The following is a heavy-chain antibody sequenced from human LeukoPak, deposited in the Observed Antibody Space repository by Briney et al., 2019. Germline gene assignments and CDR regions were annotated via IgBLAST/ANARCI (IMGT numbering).Heavy chain of an antibody. J-gene: IGHJ5*02. CDR1: GFTFSNYA. CDR2: ISGSGDST. CDR3: ARESGYHGSGFDP. D-gene: IGHD3-10*01. Sequence: PGGSLRLSCAASGFTFSNYAMSWVRQAPGKGLEWVSTISGSGDSTYYADSVKGRFTISRDNSKNTLYLQMNSLRADDTAVYYCARESGYHGSGFDPWGQGTLVTVSS. V-gene: IGHV3-23*01.